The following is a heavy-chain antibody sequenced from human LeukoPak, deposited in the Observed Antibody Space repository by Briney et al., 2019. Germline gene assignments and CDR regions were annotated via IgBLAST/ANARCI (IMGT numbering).Heavy chain of an antibody. D-gene: IGHD2-2*02. Sequence: SETLSLTCTVSGGSIRSSSYYWGWIRQPPGKGLEGIGSIYYSGSTYYNPSPKSRVTISVDTSKNQFSLKLSSVTAADTAVYYCASSPIVVVPAAIYWFDPWGQGTLVTVSS. J-gene: IGHJ5*02. CDR1: GGSIRSSSYY. CDR3: ASSPIVVVPAAIYWFDP. CDR2: IYYSGST. V-gene: IGHV4-39*01.